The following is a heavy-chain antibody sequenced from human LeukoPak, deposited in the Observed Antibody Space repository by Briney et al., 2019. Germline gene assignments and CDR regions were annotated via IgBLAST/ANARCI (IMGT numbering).Heavy chain of an antibody. CDR2: VSSNGDST. Sequence: GGSLRLSCAASGLTFDIYAMSWLRQAPGKGLEWVSAVSSNGDSTYYADPVKGRFAISRDNTNNTLFLQMNSLRAEDTAVYYCAKIPLYESSGYFFPTFDSWGQGTLVAVSS. D-gene: IGHD3-22*01. CDR3: AKIPLYESSGYFFPTFDS. CDR1: GLTFDIYA. V-gene: IGHV3-23*01. J-gene: IGHJ4*03.